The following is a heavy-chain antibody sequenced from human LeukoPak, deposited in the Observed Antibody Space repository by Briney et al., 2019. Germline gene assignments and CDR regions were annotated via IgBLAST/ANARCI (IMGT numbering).Heavy chain of an antibody. CDR2: INPNSGGT. CDR3: ARGRTLPGNY. CDR1: GYTFTGYY. D-gene: IGHD1-14*01. V-gene: IGHV1-2*04. J-gene: IGHJ4*02. Sequence: ASVKVSCKASGYTFTGYYIHWVRQAPGQGLEWMGWINPNSGGTNYAQKFQGWVTMTRDTSISTTYMELSRLRSDDTAVYYCARGRTLPGNYWGQGTLVTVSS.